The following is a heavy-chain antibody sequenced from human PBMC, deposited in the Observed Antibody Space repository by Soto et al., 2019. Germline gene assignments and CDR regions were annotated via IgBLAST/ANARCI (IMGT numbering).Heavy chain of an antibody. J-gene: IGHJ5*02. V-gene: IGHV6-1*01. CDR2: TYYRSKWYN. D-gene: IGHD6-13*01. CDR1: VDSVSSNSAA. CDR3: ERAGRVIAASWFDP. Sequence: HSLSLTCTMSVDSVSSNSAASIWIRQSPSRGLEWLGRTYYRSKWYNDYAVSVKSRITINPDTSKNQFSLQLNSVTLEATAVYYCERAGRVIAASWFDPWGQGTLVTVSS.